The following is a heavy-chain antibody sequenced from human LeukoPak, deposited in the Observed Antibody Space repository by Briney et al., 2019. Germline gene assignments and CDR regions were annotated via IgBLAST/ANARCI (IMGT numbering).Heavy chain of an antibody. CDR2: INSDGSST. CDR3: ARETRYYVSDY. CDR1: GFTFSSYW. V-gene: IGHV3-74*01. J-gene: IGHJ4*02. Sequence: GSLRLSCAASGFTFSSYWMHLVRQAPGKGLVWVSRINSDGSSTSYADSVKGRFTISRDNAKNTLYLQMNSLRAEDTAVYYCARETRYYVSDYRGQGTLVTVSS. D-gene: IGHD3-10*02.